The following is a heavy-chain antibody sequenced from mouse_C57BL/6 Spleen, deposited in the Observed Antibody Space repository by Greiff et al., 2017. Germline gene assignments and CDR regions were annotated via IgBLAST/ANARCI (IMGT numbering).Heavy chain of an antibody. CDR1: GYTFTSYW. CDR2: INPSNGGT. J-gene: IGHJ3*01. Sequence: QVQLQQPGPELVKPGASVKLSCKASGYTFTSYWMHWVKQRPGQGLEWIGNINPSNGGTNYNEKFKGKATLTVDKASSTAYMQLSSLTSEDSAVYYCAGCDSNCVTWFAYWGQGTLVTVSA. V-gene: IGHV1-53*01. CDR3: AGCDSNCVTWFAY. D-gene: IGHD2-5*01.